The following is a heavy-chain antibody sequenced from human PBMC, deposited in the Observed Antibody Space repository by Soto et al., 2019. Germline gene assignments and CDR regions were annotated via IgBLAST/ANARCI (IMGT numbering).Heavy chain of an antibody. CDR3: ASFPPDGDYYFDY. CDR1: GYSFTSYY. D-gene: IGHD4-17*01. Sequence: QVQLVQSGAEVKKPGASVKVSCKASGYSFTSYYMHWVRQAPGQGLEWMGIINPSGGSTSYAQKFQGRVTTTRDTSTSTVYMELSSLRSEDTALYYCASFPPDGDYYFDYWGQGTLVTVSS. J-gene: IGHJ4*02. V-gene: IGHV1-46*03. CDR2: INPSGGST.